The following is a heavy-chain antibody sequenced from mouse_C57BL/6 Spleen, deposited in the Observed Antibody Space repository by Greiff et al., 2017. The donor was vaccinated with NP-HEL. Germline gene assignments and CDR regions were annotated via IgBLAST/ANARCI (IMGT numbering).Heavy chain of an antibody. V-gene: IGHV1-39*01. D-gene: IGHD2-5*01. Sequence: VQLKESGPELVKPGASVKISCKASGYSFTDYNMNWVKQSNGKSLEWIGVINPNYGTTSYNQKFKGKATLTVDQSSSTAYMQLNSLTSEDSAVYYCASAYYSNYDFAYWGQGTLVTVSA. CDR3: ASAYYSNYDFAY. CDR1: GYSFTDYN. J-gene: IGHJ3*01. CDR2: INPNYGTT.